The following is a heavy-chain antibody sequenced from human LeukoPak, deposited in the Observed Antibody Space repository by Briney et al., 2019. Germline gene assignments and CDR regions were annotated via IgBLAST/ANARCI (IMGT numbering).Heavy chain of an antibody. CDR2: ISDSSGTT. Sequence: GGSLRLSCAASGFTFSSYGTSWVRQAPGKGLEWVSAISDSSGTTYYADSVKGRFTISRDNSKNTVYLQMNSLRVEDTAVYYCTRGTDSWGQGTLVTVSS. J-gene: IGHJ4*02. D-gene: IGHD3-22*01. CDR3: TRGTDS. V-gene: IGHV3-23*01. CDR1: GFTFSSYG.